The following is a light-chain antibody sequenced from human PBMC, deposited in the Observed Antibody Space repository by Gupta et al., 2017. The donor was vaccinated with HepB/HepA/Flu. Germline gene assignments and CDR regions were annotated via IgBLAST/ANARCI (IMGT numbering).Light chain of an antibody. J-gene: IGKJ1*01. CDR2: GAS. Sequence: DMQMTQSPSSLSASVGDRVTITCRASQSIYTYFNWYQQKPGKAPKLLIYGASRLQSGVPSRFSGSGSGTEFTLTISRLQPEDFATYYCQQSDNTPWTFGRGTMVEIK. CDR1: QSIYTY. V-gene: IGKV1-39*01. CDR3: QQSDNTPWT.